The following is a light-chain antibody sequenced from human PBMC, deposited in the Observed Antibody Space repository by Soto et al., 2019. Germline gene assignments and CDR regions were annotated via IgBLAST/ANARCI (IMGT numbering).Light chain of an antibody. Sequence: EIVMTQSPATLSVSPGERATLSFSASQSVFSNLAWYQQKPGQAPRLLIYGASTRATGIPARFSGSGSGTAFTLTISSLQSEDFAVYYCQQYTNWPPWTFGQGTKVEIK. J-gene: IGKJ1*01. CDR3: QQYTNWPPWT. V-gene: IGKV3-15*01. CDR2: GAS. CDR1: QSVFSN.